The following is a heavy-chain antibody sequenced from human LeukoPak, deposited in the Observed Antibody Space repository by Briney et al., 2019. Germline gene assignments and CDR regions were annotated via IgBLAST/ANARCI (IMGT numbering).Heavy chain of an antibody. Sequence: PGGSLRLSCAASGFTFSNYAMSWVRQAPGKGLEWVSAISGSGGSTYYADSVKGRFTISRDNSKNTLYLQMNSLRAEDTAVYYCAKERTMTTVTYAPDAFDIWGQGTMVTVSS. CDR1: GFTFSNYA. CDR3: AKERTMTTVTYAPDAFDI. D-gene: IGHD4-17*01. V-gene: IGHV3-23*01. CDR2: ISGSGGST. J-gene: IGHJ3*02.